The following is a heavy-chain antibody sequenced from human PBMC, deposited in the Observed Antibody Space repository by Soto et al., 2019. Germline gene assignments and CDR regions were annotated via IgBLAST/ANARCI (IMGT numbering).Heavy chain of an antibody. CDR3: ARNVPNADPVFEF. CDR2: ITSGGTYI. Sequence: GGSLRLSCAASGFTFSSYSMNWVRQAPGKGLEWVSSITSGGTYIYYTDSVKGRFTISRDNAKNSLYLQMNSLRAEDTAVYYCARNVPNADPVFEFWGQGTLVTVSS. CDR1: GFTFSSYS. V-gene: IGHV3-21*01. J-gene: IGHJ4*02. D-gene: IGHD3-10*02.